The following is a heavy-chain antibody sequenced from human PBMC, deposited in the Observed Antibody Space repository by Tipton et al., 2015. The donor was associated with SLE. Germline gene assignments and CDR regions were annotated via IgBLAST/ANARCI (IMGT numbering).Heavy chain of an antibody. CDR3: AREKVRNSGWGDY. Sequence: SLRLSCAASGFTFSSYEMNWVRQAPGKGLEWVSYISSSGSTIYYADSVKGRFTISRDNAKNSLYLQMNSLRAEDTAVYYCAREKVRNSGWGDYWGQGTLVTVSS. CDR1: GFTFSSYE. CDR2: ISSSGSTI. J-gene: IGHJ4*02. V-gene: IGHV3-48*03. D-gene: IGHD6-19*01.